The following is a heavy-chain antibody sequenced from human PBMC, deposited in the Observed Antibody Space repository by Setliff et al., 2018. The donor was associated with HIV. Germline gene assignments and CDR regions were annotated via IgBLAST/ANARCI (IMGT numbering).Heavy chain of an antibody. J-gene: IGHJ4*02. CDR1: GFTFFSSA. D-gene: IGHD5-12*01. Sequence: GGSLRLSCAASGFTFFSSALTWVRQAPGKGLEWVSLIQSGGITYYADSVKGRFTISRDNSNNTLSLQMSSLRAEDTAVYYCANRLNYIVATDYWGQGTLVTVSS. CDR2: IQSGGIT. CDR3: ANRLNYIVATDY. V-gene: IGHV3-23*01.